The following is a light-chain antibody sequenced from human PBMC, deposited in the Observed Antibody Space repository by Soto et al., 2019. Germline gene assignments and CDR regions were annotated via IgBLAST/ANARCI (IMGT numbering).Light chain of an antibody. CDR3: SSYTISSTWV. V-gene: IGLV2-14*01. Sequence: QSALTQPASVSGSPGQSITISCTGTSSDVGTYNYVSWYQQHPGKAPKLMIYEVSNRPSGVSNRFSGSKSGNTASLTISGLQAEDEADYYCSSYTISSTWVFGGGTTLTVL. J-gene: IGLJ3*02. CDR1: SSDVGTYNY. CDR2: EVS.